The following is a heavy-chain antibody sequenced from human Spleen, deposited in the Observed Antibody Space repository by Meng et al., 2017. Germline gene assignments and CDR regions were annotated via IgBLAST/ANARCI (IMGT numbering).Heavy chain of an antibody. CDR1: GGSLRDYY. D-gene: IGHD4-11*01. V-gene: IGHV4-34*01. Sequence: QVQLQGWGAGLVKPSETLSLTCVVSGGSLRDYYWSWIRQPPGKGLEWIGEINHSGSTNYNPSLESRATISVDTSQNNLSLKLSSVTAADSAVYYCARGPTTMAHDLDYWGQGTLVTVSS. CDR2: INHSGST. CDR3: ARGPTTMAHDLDY. J-gene: IGHJ4*02.